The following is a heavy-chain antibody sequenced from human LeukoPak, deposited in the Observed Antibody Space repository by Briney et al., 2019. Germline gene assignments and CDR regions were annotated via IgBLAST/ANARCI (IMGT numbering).Heavy chain of an antibody. V-gene: IGHV4-4*07. J-gene: IGHJ4*02. CDR3: ARGGSSWKSFAF. CDR2: VYTSGST. D-gene: IGHD6-13*01. Sequence: SETLSLTCTVSGDSISSSYWSCLRQPAGKGLEWVGRVYTSGSTKYNPSLKSRVTMSLDTSKNQFSLKLSSVTAADTAVYYCARGGSSWKSFAFWGQGTLVTVS. CDR1: GDSISSSY.